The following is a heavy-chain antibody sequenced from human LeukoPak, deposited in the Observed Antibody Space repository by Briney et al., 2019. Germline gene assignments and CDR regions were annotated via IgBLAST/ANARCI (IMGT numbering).Heavy chain of an antibody. CDR1: GFTFSSYW. D-gene: IGHD6-19*01. Sequence: AGGSLRPSCAASGFTFSSYWMRWVRQAPGKGLVWVSRINSDGSSTSYADSVKGRFTISRDNAKNTLYLQMNSLRAEDTAVYYCARGYSSGWYEVAYHWGQGTLVTVSS. J-gene: IGHJ5*02. V-gene: IGHV3-74*01. CDR2: INSDGSST. CDR3: ARGYSSGWYEVAYH.